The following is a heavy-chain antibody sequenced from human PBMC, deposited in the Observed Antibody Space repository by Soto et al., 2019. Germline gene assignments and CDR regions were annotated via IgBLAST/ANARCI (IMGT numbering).Heavy chain of an antibody. CDR3: AKAGSLTLLRFYGMDV. J-gene: IGHJ6*02. CDR1: GFTFNSYW. D-gene: IGHD7-27*01. CDR2: INSDGSDT. V-gene: IGHV3-74*01. Sequence: GGSLRLSCAASGFTFNSYWMHWVRQAPGKGLVWVSHINSDGSDTSYADSVKGRFTISRDNAKNTLYLHMNSLRAEDTAVYYCAKAGSLTLLRFYGMDVWGQGTTVPVSS.